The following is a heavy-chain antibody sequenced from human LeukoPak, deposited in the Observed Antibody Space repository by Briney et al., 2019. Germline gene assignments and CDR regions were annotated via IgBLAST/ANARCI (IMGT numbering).Heavy chain of an antibody. CDR1: GFTFSSYG. D-gene: IGHD4-17*01. J-gene: IGHJ4*02. V-gene: IGHV3-33*01. CDR3: ARGGFYGDYPIDY. CDR2: IWYDGNNK. Sequence: GGSLRLSCAASGFTFSSYGMHRVRQAPGKGLEWVAVIWYDGNNKYYADSVKGRFTISRDNSKNTLYLQMNSLRAEDTAVYYCARGGFYGDYPIDYWGQGTLVTVSS.